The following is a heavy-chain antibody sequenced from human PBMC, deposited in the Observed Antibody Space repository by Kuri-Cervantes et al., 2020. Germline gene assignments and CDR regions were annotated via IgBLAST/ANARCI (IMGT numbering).Heavy chain of an antibody. Sequence: ESLKISCAVSGYSISSGYYWGWIRQPPGKGLEWIGSIYHSGSTYYNPSLKSRVTISVDTSKNQFSLKLSSVTAADTAVYYCARLEGSYYYDSSGYYLPRYWYFDLWGRGTLVTVSS. J-gene: IGHJ2*01. CDR2: IYHSGST. V-gene: IGHV4-38-2*01. D-gene: IGHD3-22*01. CDR1: GYSISSGYY. CDR3: ARLEGSYYYDSSGYYLPRYWYFDL.